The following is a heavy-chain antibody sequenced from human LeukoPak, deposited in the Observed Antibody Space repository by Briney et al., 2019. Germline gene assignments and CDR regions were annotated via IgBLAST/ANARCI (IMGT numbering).Heavy chain of an antibody. Sequence: GRSLRLSCAASGFTFSSYGMHWVRQAPGKGLEWVAVIWYDGSNKYYADSVKGRFTISRDNSKNTLYLQMNSLRAVDTAVYYCARGLGYCSSTSCRIQTLYYYYYGMDVWGQGTTVTVSS. CDR2: IWYDGSNK. V-gene: IGHV3-33*01. D-gene: IGHD2-2*01. CDR3: ARGLGYCSSTSCRIQTLYYYYYGMDV. J-gene: IGHJ6*02. CDR1: GFTFSSYG.